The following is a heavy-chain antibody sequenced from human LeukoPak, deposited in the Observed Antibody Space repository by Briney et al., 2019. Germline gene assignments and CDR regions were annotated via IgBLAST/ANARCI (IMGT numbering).Heavy chain of an antibody. CDR2: ISYDGNKK. V-gene: IGHV3-30-3*01. CDR1: GFTFTSYA. Sequence: GGSLRLSCAASGFTFTSYAIHWVRQAPGKGLEWVAVISYDGNKKYYADSVKGRFTISRDNAKNSLYLQMSSLRVEDTAVYYCARRPYSSSWYYFDYWGQGTLVTVSS. CDR3: ARRPYSSSWYYFDY. J-gene: IGHJ4*02. D-gene: IGHD6-13*01.